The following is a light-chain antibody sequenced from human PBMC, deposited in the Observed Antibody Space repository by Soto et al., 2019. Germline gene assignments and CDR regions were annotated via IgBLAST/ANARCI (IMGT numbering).Light chain of an antibody. CDR2: DAS. CDR1: QSVSSY. CDR3: QQRSNWFIT. V-gene: IGKV3-11*01. J-gene: IGKJ5*01. Sequence: EIVLTQSPATLSLSPGERATLSCRASQSVSSYLAWYQQKPGQAPRLLIYDASNRATGIPARSSGSGSGTDFTLTISSLEPEDFAVYYCQQRSNWFITFGQGTRLEIK.